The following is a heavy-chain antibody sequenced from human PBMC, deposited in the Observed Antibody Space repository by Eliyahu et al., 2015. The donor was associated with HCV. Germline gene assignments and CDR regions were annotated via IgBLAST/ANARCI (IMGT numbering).Heavy chain of an antibody. V-gene: IGHV3-21*01. CDR2: ISTASSYI. CDR1: GFXFNQYS. D-gene: IGHD3-10*01. Sequence: EVHLVESGGGLVNPGGSLRPSGVASGFXFNQYSMNWXRQAPGKGLEWVSYISTASSYIYYADSVKGRFTISRDNAKNTLYLQMNSLRVEDTAVYYCTKDPSMVRAKGDVWGQGTTVTVSS. J-gene: IGHJ6*02. CDR3: TKDPSMVRAKGDV.